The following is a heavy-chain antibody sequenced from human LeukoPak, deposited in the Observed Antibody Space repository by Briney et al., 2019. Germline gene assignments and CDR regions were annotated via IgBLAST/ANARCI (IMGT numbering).Heavy chain of an antibody. J-gene: IGHJ4*02. Sequence: GGSPRLSCAASGFTFSSYAMHWVRQAPGKGLEWVAVISYDGSNKYYADSVKGRFTISRDNSKNTLYLQMNSLRAEDTAVYYCAVVVAATPWPFDYWGQGTLVTVSS. CDR3: AVVVAATPWPFDY. CDR2: ISYDGSNK. V-gene: IGHV3-30-3*01. D-gene: IGHD2-15*01. CDR1: GFTFSSYA.